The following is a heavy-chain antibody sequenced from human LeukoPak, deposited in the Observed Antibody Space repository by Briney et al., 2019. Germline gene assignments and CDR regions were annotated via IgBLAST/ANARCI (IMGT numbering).Heavy chain of an antibody. CDR3: AKSIKVALSGAYFDP. D-gene: IGHD2-15*01. Sequence: ASVKVSCKASGYTFSNSGVSWLRQAPGQGLEWMGWICAYNGNTNYAQKFRDRVAMTTDTSTNTAYMELRSLRSDDTAVYYCAKSIKVALSGAYFDPWGQGTLVTVSS. J-gene: IGHJ5*02. CDR1: GYTFSNSG. V-gene: IGHV1-18*01. CDR2: ICAYNGNT.